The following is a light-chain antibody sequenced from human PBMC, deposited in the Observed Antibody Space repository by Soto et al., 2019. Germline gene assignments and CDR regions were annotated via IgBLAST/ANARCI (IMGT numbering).Light chain of an antibody. J-gene: IGKJ4*01. Sequence: DIQMTQSPSTLSASVGDRVTITCRASQSISSWLAWYQQKPGKAPKLLIYKASSLESGVPSRFSGSGSGTEFTLTISSLQPDDFATYYCQQYNSYLLTFGGGIKVEIK. CDR2: KAS. V-gene: IGKV1-5*03. CDR1: QSISSW. CDR3: QQYNSYLLT.